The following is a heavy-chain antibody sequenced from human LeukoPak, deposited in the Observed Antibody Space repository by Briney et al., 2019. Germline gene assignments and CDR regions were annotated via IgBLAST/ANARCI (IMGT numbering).Heavy chain of an antibody. D-gene: IGHD3-10*01. CDR1: GYSLTNYW. V-gene: IGHV5-51*01. Sequence: GESLKISCKGSGYSLTNYWIAWVRQIPGQGLEWRAIIYPGDSDARYSPSFQGQVTISGDKSISTTSLRWSSLKASDTAMYYCARRGWGFGEPKRDHDTFDTWGQGTMVTVSS. CDR3: ARRGWGFGEPKRDHDTFDT. J-gene: IGHJ3*02. CDR2: IYPGDSDA.